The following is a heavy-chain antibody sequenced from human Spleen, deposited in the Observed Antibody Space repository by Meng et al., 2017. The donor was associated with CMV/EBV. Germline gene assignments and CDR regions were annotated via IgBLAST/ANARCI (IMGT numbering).Heavy chain of an antibody. CDR2: ISYDGSKR. CDR3: ARMCRSVTCHENTGP. Sequence: SGFPFSSFSLHWIPQAPGTGLEWVAVISYDGSKRSYADSVKGRFTVSRDDLRNTLFLQMNSLKVEDTAMYYCARMCRSVTCHENTGPWGQGTLVTVSS. D-gene: IGHD2-8*02. V-gene: IGHV3-30*04. CDR1: GFPFSSFS. J-gene: IGHJ5*02.